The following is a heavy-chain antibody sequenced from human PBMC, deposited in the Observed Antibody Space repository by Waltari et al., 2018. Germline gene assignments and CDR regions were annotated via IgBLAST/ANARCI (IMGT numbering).Heavy chain of an antibody. J-gene: IGHJ6*03. V-gene: IGHV1-69*14. Sequence: QVQLVQSGAEVKKPGSSVKVSCKASGGTFSSYAISWVRQATGQGLEWMGGFIPIFGTANDAQKVQGRVTITADKSTSTAYMELSSLRSEDTAVYYCGVVPAYYYYMDVWGKGTTVTVSS. CDR2: FIPIFGTA. CDR1: GGTFSSYA. CDR3: GVVPAYYYYMDV. D-gene: IGHD2-2*01.